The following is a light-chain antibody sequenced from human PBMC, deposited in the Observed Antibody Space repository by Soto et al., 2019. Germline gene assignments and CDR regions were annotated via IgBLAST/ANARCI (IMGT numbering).Light chain of an antibody. J-gene: IGLJ3*02. V-gene: IGLV2-11*01. CDR2: DVN. Sequence: QSALTQPRSVSGSPGQSVTISCTGAGSDVSGYNFLSWYQQYPGKAPKVIIYDVNKRPSGVPDRFSGSKSGKAASLTISGLQAEDEADYFCCSYAGSYTWVFGGGTKLTVL. CDR3: CSYAGSYTWV. CDR1: GSDVSGYNF.